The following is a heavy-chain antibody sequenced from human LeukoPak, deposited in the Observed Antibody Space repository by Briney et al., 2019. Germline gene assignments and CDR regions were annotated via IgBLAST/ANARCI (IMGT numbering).Heavy chain of an antibody. CDR2: IGTTSGAI. CDR3: ARFRTWGDKAFDY. Sequence: AGVSLRLSCAASGFTFNAFGMNWVRQAPGKGLEWVSYIGTTSGAIYYADSVKGRFTISRDSAKNSLYLQMNSLRAEDTAVYYCARFRTWGDKAFDYWGQGTLVTVSS. CDR1: GFTFNAFG. D-gene: IGHD2-21*02. V-gene: IGHV3-48*01. J-gene: IGHJ4*02.